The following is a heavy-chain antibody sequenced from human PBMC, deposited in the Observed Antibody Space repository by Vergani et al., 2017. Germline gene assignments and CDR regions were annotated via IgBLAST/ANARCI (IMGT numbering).Heavy chain of an antibody. J-gene: IGHJ4*02. CDR3: ARSSNWGSTGFDY. CDR2: IYWNDDQ. Sequence: QVTLKESGPALVKPTQTLTLTCTLSGFSVNSHPMRVIWIRQPPGKALDWLALIYWNDDQHYSPSLNNRVTITKDTSKNQVVLTMTNMDPVDTATYYCARSSNWGSTGFDYWGQGTLVTVSS. CDR1: GFSVNSHPMR. D-gene: IGHD7-27*01. V-gene: IGHV2-5*08.